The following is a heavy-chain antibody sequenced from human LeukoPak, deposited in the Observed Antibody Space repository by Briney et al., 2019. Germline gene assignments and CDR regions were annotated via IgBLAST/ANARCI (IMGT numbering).Heavy chain of an antibody. J-gene: IGHJ5*02. Sequence: SETLSPTCTVSGGSISSGSYYWNWIRQPAGKGLEWIGRIYTSGSTNYNPSLKSRVTISVDRSKNQFSLKLSSVTAADTAVYYCAREDTTLGWFDPWGQGTRVTVSS. CDR2: IYTSGST. D-gene: IGHD5-18*01. V-gene: IGHV4-61*02. CDR3: AREDTTLGWFDP. CDR1: GGSISSGSYY.